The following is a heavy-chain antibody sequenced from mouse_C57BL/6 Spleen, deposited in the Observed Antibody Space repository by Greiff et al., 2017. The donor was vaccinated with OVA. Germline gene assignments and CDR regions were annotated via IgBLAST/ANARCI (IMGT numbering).Heavy chain of an antibody. CDR1: GFTFSDYG. Sequence: EVTLVESGGGLVKPGGSLKLSCAASGFTFSDYGMHWVRQAPEKGLEWVAYISSGSSTIYYADTVKGRFTISRDNAKNTLFLQMTSLRSEDTAMYYCARDSYYGSSPFAYWGQGTLVTVSA. CDR2: ISSGSSTI. CDR3: ARDSYYGSSPFAY. V-gene: IGHV5-17*01. J-gene: IGHJ3*01. D-gene: IGHD1-1*01.